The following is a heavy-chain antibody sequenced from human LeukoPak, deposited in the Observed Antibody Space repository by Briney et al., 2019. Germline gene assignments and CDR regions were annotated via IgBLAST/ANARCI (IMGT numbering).Heavy chain of an antibody. V-gene: IGHV3-23*01. CDR1: GFTFTNYA. J-gene: IGHJ4*02. CDR2: ISGSGDVT. D-gene: IGHD3-9*01. CDR3: AKHRDLFSGSQIRSLSSRAFDS. Sequence: GGSLRLSCAASGFTFTNYAMSCVRQAPGKGLEWVSTISGSGDVTYRADSVKGRFTISRDNSKDTLYLQMNSLRAEDTAVYYCAKHRDLFSGSQIRSLSSRAFDSWGQGTLVTVSS.